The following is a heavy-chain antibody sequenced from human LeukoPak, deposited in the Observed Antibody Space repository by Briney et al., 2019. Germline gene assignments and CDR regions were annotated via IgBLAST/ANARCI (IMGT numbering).Heavy chain of an antibody. V-gene: IGHV4-59*08. CDR3: ARLIGGVGYFDL. Sequence: PSETLSPTCTVSGGSISTYYWSWIRQPPGKGLEWIGYIHYSGSTNYNPSLKSRVAISVDTSKNQFSLKLSFVTAADTAVYYCARLIGGVGYFDLWGRGTLVTVSS. CDR2: IHYSGST. CDR1: GGSISTYY. J-gene: IGHJ2*01.